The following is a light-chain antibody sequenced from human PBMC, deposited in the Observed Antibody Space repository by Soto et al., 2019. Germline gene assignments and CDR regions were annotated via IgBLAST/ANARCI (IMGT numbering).Light chain of an antibody. J-gene: IGLJ1*01. V-gene: IGLV2-14*01. Sequence: ARTQPASVSGSPGQSITSSCTGTSSDVGGYNSVSWYRHDPGKAPKLMIYDVTNRPSGVSNRFSGSKSGNTASLTISGLQAEDEADYYCSSFTSSITYVFGTGTKVTVL. CDR1: SSDVGGYNS. CDR3: SSFTSSITYV. CDR2: DVT.